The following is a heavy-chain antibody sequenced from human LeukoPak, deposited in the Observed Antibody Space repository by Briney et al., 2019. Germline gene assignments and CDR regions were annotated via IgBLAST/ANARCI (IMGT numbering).Heavy chain of an antibody. CDR1: GFTFTSDA. J-gene: IGHJ4*02. V-gene: IGHV3-48*02. Sequence: GGSLRLSCVASGFTFTSDAMNWVRQSPGKGLEWISFIFSTTLVNYADSVKGRFTISRDNAKNSIYLQMRSLRDEDTAVYYCASGPYGGNPFDYWGQGTLVTVSS. CDR3: ASGPYGGNPFDY. D-gene: IGHD4-23*01. CDR2: IFSTTLV.